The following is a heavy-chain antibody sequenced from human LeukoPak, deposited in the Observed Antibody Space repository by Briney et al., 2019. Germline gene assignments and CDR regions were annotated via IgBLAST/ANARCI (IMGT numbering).Heavy chain of an antibody. CDR2: INHSGST. V-gene: IGHV4-34*01. CDR3: AREPRITIFGVVQYYYYYYMDV. D-gene: IGHD3-3*01. CDR1: GGSFSGYY. J-gene: IGHJ6*03. Sequence: SETLSLTCAVYGGSFSGYYWSWIRQPPGKGLEWIGEINHSGSTNYNPSLKSRVTILVDTSKNQFSLKLSSVTAADTAVYYCAREPRITIFGVVQYYYYYYMDVWGKGTTVTVSS.